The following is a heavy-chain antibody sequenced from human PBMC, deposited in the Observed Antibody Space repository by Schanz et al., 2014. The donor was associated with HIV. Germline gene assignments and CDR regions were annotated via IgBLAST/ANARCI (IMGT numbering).Heavy chain of an antibody. CDR3: ARGSVASFDY. Sequence: EVQLVESGGGVVQPGRSLRLSCAASGFTFSSYGMHWVRQAPGKGLVWVSRINSDGSSTTYADSVKGRFTISRDNAKNTLYLQMNSLRAEDTAVYYCARGSVASFDYWGQGTLVTVSS. CDR1: GFTFSSYG. D-gene: IGHD2-15*01. V-gene: IGHV3-74*02. CDR2: INSDGSST. J-gene: IGHJ4*02.